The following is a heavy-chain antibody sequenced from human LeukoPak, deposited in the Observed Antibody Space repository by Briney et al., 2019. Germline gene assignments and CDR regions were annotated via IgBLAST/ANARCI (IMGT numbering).Heavy chain of an antibody. V-gene: IGHV3-53*01. CDR2: IYSGGST. D-gene: IGHD5-24*01. CDR3: ASPLNMAT. Sequence: GGSLRLTCAASGFTVSSNYMSWVRQAPGKGLEWVSVIYSGGSTYYADSVKGRFTISRDNSKNTLYLQMNSLRADDTAVYYCASPLNMATWGQGTLVTVSS. J-gene: IGHJ4*02. CDR1: GFTVSSNY.